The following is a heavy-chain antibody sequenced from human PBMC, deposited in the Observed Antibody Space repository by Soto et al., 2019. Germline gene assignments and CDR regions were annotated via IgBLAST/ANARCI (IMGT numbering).Heavy chain of an antibody. CDR3: ARGPFCGDDCYFDV. CDR1: GGSISGFY. CDR2: IYSSGTT. V-gene: IGHV4-4*07. J-gene: IGHJ4*02. D-gene: IGHD2-21*02. Sequence: SETLSLTCTVAGGSISGFYWSWVRQPAGKGLEWIGRIYSSGTTKYNPSLRNRVTMPVDTSTDQYSLNLASMTAADTAVYFCARGPFCGDDCYFDVWGQGTQVTVSS.